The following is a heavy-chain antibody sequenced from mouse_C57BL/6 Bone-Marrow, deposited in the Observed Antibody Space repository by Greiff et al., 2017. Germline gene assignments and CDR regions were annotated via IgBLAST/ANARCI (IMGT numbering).Heavy chain of an antibody. Sequence: QVQLKQSGAELVRPGASVTLSCKASGYTFTDYEMHWVKQTPVHGLEWIGAIDPETGGTAYNQKFKGKAILTADKSSSTAYMELRSLTSEDSAVYYCTRGKFPPDYAMDYWGQGTSVTVSS. CDR2: IDPETGGT. J-gene: IGHJ4*01. CDR3: TRGKFPPDYAMDY. V-gene: IGHV1-15*01. CDR1: GYTFTDYE.